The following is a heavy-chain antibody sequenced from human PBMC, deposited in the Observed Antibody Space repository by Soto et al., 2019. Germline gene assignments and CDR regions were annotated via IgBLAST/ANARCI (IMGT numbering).Heavy chain of an antibody. CDR1: GFTFSSYA. J-gene: IGHJ4*02. CDR2: ISGSGGST. D-gene: IGHD1-26*01. V-gene: IGHV3-23*01. Sequence: EVQLLESGGGLVQPGGSLRLSCAASGFTFSSYAMSWVRQAPGKGLEWVSAISGSGGSTYYADSVKGRFTISRDNSKNPLYLQMNSLRAEDTAVYYCAKTGGSYLYYFDYWGQGTLVTVSS. CDR3: AKTGGSYLYYFDY.